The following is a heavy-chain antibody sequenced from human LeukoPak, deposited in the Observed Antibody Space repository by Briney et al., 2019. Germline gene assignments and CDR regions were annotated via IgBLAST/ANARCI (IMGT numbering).Heavy chain of an antibody. Sequence: TGGSLRLSCVASGFSLRGYAMHWVRQAPGKGGLEWVTMISYDGRDQYYADSVKGRFTISRDDSKNTLFLQMDSLRVKDTAMYHCARIGLGVSFGSGFDYWGQGTLVTVSS. J-gene: IGHJ4*02. CDR1: GFSLRGYA. CDR2: ISYDGRDQ. D-gene: IGHD3-10*01. V-gene: IGHV3-30-3*01. CDR3: ARIGLGVSFGSGFDY.